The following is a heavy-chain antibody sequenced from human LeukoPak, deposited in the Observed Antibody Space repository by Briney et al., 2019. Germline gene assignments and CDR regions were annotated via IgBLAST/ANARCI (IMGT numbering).Heavy chain of an antibody. CDR2: ISYDGSNK. CDR3: ARAWGYGDRLDY. D-gene: IGHD4-17*01. Sequence: GGSLRLSCAASGFTFSSYAMHWVRQAPGKGLEWVAVISYDGSNKYYADSVKGRFTISRDNSKNTLYLQMSSLRAEDTAVYYCARAWGYGDRLDYWGQGTLVTVSS. J-gene: IGHJ4*02. V-gene: IGHV3-30-3*01. CDR1: GFTFSSYA.